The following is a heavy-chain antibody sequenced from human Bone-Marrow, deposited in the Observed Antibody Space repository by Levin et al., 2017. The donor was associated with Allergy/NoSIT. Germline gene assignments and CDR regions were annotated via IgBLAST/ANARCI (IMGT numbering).Heavy chain of an antibody. J-gene: IGHJ4*02. D-gene: IGHD1-14*01. CDR2: IYSGGDT. CDR3: ARNIPVTDLGF. CDR1: GLTVSNNY. V-gene: IGHV3-53*01. Sequence: GGSLRLSCAASGLTVSNNYMSWVRQAPGKGLEWVALIYSGGDTYYADSVKGRFTIFRDSSKNTPYLQMNSLRTEDTAVYHCARNIPVTDLGFWGRGTLVTVSS.